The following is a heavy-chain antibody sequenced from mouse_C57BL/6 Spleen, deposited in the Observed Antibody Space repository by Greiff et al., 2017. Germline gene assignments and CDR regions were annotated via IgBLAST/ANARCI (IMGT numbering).Heavy chain of an antibody. CDR3: ATYYYGSILFAY. J-gene: IGHJ3*01. CDR1: GYTFTDYY. D-gene: IGHD1-1*01. V-gene: IGHV1-26*01. CDR2: INPNNGGT. Sequence: VQLQQSGPELVKPGASVKISCKASGYTFTDYYMNWVKQSHGKSLEWIGDINPNNGGTSYNQKFKGKATLTVDKSSSTAYMELRSLTSEDSAVYYCATYYYGSILFAYWGQGTLVTVSA.